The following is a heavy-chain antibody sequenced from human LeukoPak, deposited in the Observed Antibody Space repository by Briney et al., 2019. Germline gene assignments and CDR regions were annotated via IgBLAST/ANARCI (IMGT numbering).Heavy chain of an antibody. CDR1: GGSISSSSYY. V-gene: IGHV4-39*07. CDR3: ARVTGYMIEDYFDY. J-gene: IGHJ4*02. CDR2: IYYSGST. D-gene: IGHD3-22*01. Sequence: SETLSLTCTVSGGSISSSSYYWGWIRQPPGKGLEWIGSIYYSGSTYYNPSLKSRVTISVETSKNQFSLKLRSVTAADTAVYYCARVTGYMIEDYFDYWGQGTLVTVSS.